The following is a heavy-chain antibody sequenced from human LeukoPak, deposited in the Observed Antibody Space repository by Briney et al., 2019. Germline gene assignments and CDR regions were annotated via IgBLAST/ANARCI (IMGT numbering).Heavy chain of an antibody. CDR3: ARGCGGDCNYYYYYMDV. CDR2: INPSGGST. D-gene: IGHD2-21*02. CDR1: GYTFTSYY. V-gene: IGHV1-46*01. Sequence: GASVKVSCKASGYTFTSYYMHWVRQAPGQGLEWMGIINPSGGSTSYAQKFQGRVTMTRDMSTSTVYLELSSLRSEDTAVYYGARGCGGDCNYYYYYMDVWGKGTTVTVSS. J-gene: IGHJ6*03.